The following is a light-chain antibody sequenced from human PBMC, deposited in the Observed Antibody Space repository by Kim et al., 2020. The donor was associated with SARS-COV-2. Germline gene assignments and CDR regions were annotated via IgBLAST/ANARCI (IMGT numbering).Light chain of an antibody. CDR3: GTWDSFLNTGV. CDR1: SSNIGNNY. J-gene: IGLJ3*02. CDR2: DND. V-gene: IGLV1-51*01. Sequence: QSVLTQPPSVSAAPGQQVTISCSGGSSNIGNNYVSWYQHLPGTAPKLIIHDNDQRPSETPDRFSGSKSGTSATLGITGIQTGDEADYYCGTWDSFLNTGVFGGGTQLTVL.